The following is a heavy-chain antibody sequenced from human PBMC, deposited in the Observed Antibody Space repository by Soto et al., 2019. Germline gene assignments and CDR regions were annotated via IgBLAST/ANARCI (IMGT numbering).Heavy chain of an antibody. Sequence: SETLSLTCTVSGGSISSSSYYWGWIRQPPGKGLEWIGSIYYSGSTYYNPSLKSRVTISVDTSKNQFSLKLSSVTAADTAVYYCARRSVEVYYYYYGMDVWGQGTTVTVSS. CDR2: IYYSGST. CDR1: GGSISSSSYY. J-gene: IGHJ6*02. CDR3: ARRSVEVYYYYYGMDV. V-gene: IGHV4-39*01. D-gene: IGHD6-6*01.